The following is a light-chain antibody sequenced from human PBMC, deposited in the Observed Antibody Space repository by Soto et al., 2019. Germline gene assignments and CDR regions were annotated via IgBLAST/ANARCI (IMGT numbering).Light chain of an antibody. Sequence: DIQLTQSPSTLSASVGDRVTITCRASQSISSWLAWYQQKPGKAPKLLIYDDSSLESGVPSRFSGSGSGTEFTLTISILQPDDFATYYCQQYNGNSFGQGTKVEIK. CDR2: DDS. J-gene: IGKJ2*01. CDR3: QQYNGNS. V-gene: IGKV1-5*01. CDR1: QSISSW.